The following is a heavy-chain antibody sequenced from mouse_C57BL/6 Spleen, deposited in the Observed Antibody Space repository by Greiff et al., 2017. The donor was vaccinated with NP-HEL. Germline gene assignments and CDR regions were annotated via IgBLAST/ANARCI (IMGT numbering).Heavy chain of an antibody. D-gene: IGHD1-1*01. CDR3: AREDTTVVDY. V-gene: IGHV5-4*01. CDR2: ISDGGSYT. J-gene: IGHJ2*01. Sequence: EVQLVESGGGLVKPGGSLKLSCAASGFTFSSYAMSWVRQTPEKRLEWVATISDGGSYTYYPDNVKGRFTISRDNAKNNLYLQMSHLKSEDTAMYYCAREDTTVVDYWGQGTTLTVSS. CDR1: GFTFSSYA.